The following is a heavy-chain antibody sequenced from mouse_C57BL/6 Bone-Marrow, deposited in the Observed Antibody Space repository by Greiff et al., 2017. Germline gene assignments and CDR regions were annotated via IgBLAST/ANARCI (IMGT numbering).Heavy chain of an antibody. CDR2: INPNNGGT. V-gene: IGHV1-18*01. CDR3: ARRIYYDYPWFAY. D-gene: IGHD2-4*01. Sequence: EVQRVESGPELVKPGASVKIPCKASGYTFTDYNMDWVKQSHGKSLEWIGDINPNNGGTIYNQKFKGKATLTVDKSSSTAYMELRSLTSEDTAVYYCARRIYYDYPWFAYWGQGTLVTVSA. CDR1: GYTFTDYN. J-gene: IGHJ3*01.